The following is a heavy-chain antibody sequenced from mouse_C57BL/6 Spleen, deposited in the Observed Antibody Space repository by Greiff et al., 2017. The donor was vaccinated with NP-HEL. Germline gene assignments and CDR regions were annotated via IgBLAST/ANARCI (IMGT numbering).Heavy chain of an antibody. V-gene: IGHV1-55*01. J-gene: IGHJ4*01. D-gene: IGHD2-4*01. CDR1: GYTFTSYW. Sequence: QVQLKQPGAELVKPGASVKMSCKASGYTFTSYWITWVKQRPGQGLEWIGDIYPGSGSTNYNEKFKSKATLTVDTSSSTAYMQLSSLTSEDSAVDYCARVYYDYVGSPYYAMDYWGQGTSVTVSS. CDR2: IYPGSGST. CDR3: ARVYYDYVGSPYYAMDY.